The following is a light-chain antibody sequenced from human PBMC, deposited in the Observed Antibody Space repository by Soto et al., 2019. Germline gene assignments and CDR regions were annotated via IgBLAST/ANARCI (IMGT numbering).Light chain of an antibody. CDR2: AAS. CDR1: QAIRTD. V-gene: IGKV1-6*01. J-gene: IGKJ1*01. Sequence: IQMTQSPSSLSASVGDRVTITCRASQAIRTDLGWYQQKPGKAPKLLIFAASNLHSGVPSRFSGSGSGTDFTLTINNLQAEDFATYYCLQEYNYPRTFGQGTKVDNK. CDR3: LQEYNYPRT.